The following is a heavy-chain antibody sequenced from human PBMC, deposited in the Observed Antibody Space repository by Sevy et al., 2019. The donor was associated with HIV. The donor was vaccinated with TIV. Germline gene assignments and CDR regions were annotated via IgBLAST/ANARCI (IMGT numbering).Heavy chain of an antibody. D-gene: IGHD3-22*01. Sequence: GGSLRLSCAASGFTFSSYAMNWVRQAPGKGLEWVSGISGSGGSGDKTNYADSVKGRFTISIDDYRNSLYLQLNSLRAEDTAIYYCARKYDSSGYFDYWGQGTLVTVSS. CDR3: ARKYDSSGYFDY. V-gene: IGHV3-23*01. CDR2: ISGSGGSGDKT. J-gene: IGHJ4*02. CDR1: GFTFSSYA.